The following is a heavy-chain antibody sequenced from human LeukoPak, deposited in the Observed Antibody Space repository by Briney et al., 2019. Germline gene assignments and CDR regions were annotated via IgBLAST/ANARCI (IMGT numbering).Heavy chain of an antibody. V-gene: IGHV4-59*01. CDR1: GGSISSYY. Sequence: SETLSLTCTVSGGSISSYYWSWIRQPPGKGLEWIGYIYYSGSTNYNPSLKSRVTISVDTSKNQFSLKLSSVTAADTALYYCARERAAGTLVYFDYWGQGTLVTVSS. D-gene: IGHD6-13*01. CDR2: IYYSGST. CDR3: ARERAAGTLVYFDY. J-gene: IGHJ4*02.